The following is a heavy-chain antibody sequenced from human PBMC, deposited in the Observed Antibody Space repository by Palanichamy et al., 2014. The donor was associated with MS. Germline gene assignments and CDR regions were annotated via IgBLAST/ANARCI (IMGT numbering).Heavy chain of an antibody. J-gene: IGHJ4*02. V-gene: IGHV1-18*01. CDR1: GYTFTDYG. D-gene: IGHD1-26*01. CDR2: ISGYNGNT. CDR3: AREGYLVGGVTTRVSIDY. Sequence: QVQLVQSGAEVTKPGATVKVSCKASGYTFTDYGISWVRQAPGQGLEWMGWISGYNGNTNYAQKLQGRVTMTTNTSTGTAYMELRSLRADDTAVYFCAREGYLVGGVTTRVSIDYWGQGTLVTVSS.